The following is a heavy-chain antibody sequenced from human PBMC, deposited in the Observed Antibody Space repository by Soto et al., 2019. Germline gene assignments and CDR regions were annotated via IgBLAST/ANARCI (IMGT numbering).Heavy chain of an antibody. CDR3: GREGDYSDINGYPLFDY. D-gene: IGHD3-22*01. Sequence: QVQLQESGPGLLKPSETLSLTCTVSGASMSNYYWSWIRQPAGKGLEWIGRIFGSGETYYNPSLKGRGILSVGLSKNPVSLEPTSVTAADTAVYFCGREGDYSDINGYPLFDYWGQGTLVTVSP. J-gene: IGHJ4*02. V-gene: IGHV4-4*07. CDR2: IFGSGET. CDR1: GASMSNYY.